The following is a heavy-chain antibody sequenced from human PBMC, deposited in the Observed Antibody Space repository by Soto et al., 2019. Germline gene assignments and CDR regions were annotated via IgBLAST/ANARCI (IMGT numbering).Heavy chain of an antibody. Sequence: SVKVSCKASGFTFTSSAVQWVRQARGQRLERIGWIVVGSGNTNYAQKFQERVTITRDMSTSTAYMELSSLRSEDTAVYYCAAVPTGTTNFGVDYWGQGTLVTVSS. CDR2: IVVGSGNT. CDR1: GFTFTSSA. CDR3: AAVPTGTTNFGVDY. J-gene: IGHJ4*02. V-gene: IGHV1-58*01. D-gene: IGHD1-7*01.